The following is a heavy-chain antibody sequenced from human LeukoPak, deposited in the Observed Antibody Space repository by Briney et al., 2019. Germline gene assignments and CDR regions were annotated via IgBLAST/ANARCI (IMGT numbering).Heavy chain of an antibody. D-gene: IGHD6-19*01. CDR1: GDSVSSNSAA. Sequence: SQPLSLTCAISGDSVSSNSAAWHWLRQSPSRGLECLGRTYYRSKWYNDYAVSVKSRITINPDTSKSQFSLQLNSVAPEDTAVYYCARVGEQWLVFFDYWGQGTLVTVSS. CDR3: ARVGEQWLVFFDY. V-gene: IGHV6-1*01. CDR2: TYYRSKWYN. J-gene: IGHJ4*02.